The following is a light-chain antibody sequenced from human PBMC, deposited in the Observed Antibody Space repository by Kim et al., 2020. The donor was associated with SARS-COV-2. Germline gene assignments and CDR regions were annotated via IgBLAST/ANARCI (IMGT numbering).Light chain of an antibody. CDR1: QSVGSSG. V-gene: IGKV3-20*01. CDR2: GAS. J-gene: IGKJ1*01. Sequence: SAGRRATLSSGARQSVGSSGLAWYQQKYGQAPRLFIYGASSRATGIPARFSGSGSGTDFTLTINRLEPEDFAVYYCQHYGSSPWTFGQGTKVDIK. CDR3: QHYGSSPWT.